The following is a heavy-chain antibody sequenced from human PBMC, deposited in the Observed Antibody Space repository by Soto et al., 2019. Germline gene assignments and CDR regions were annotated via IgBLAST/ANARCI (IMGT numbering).Heavy chain of an antibody. V-gene: IGHV4-34*01. J-gene: IGHJ4*02. CDR2: INHSGST. CDR3: ARGSRGSSGYCLDY. CDR1: GGSFSGYY. D-gene: IGHD3-22*01. Sequence: SETLSLTCAVYGGSFSGYYWSWIRQPPGKGLEWIGEINHSGSTNYNPFLKSRVTISVDTSKNQFSLKLSSVTAADTAVYYCARGSRGSSGYCLDYWGQGTLVTVSS.